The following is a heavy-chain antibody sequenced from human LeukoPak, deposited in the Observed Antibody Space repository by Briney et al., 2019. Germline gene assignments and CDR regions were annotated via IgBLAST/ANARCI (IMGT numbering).Heavy chain of an antibody. D-gene: IGHD6-19*01. CDR2: INHSGST. CDR1: GGSFSGYY. V-gene: IGHV4-34*01. Sequence: SETLSLTCAVYGGSFSGYYWSWIRQPPGKGLEWIGEINHSGSTNYNPSLKSRVTISVDTSKNQFSLNLSSVTAADTAVYYCARLIAVAGTDDWFDPWGQGTLVTVSS. CDR3: ARLIAVAGTDDWFDP. J-gene: IGHJ5*02.